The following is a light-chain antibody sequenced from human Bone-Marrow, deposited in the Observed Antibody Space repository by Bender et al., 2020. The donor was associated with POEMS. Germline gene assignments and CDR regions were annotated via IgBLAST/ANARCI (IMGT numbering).Light chain of an antibody. Sequence: SYELTQPPSVSVSPGQTATITCSGDKLGDKFACWYQHKAGQSPLLLISHNTQRPSGIPDRFSGANSGNTPTLTISRVEAGDEADYYCQVWDASAGQVIFGGGTKLTVL. V-gene: IGLV3-1*01. CDR2: HNT. J-gene: IGLJ2*01. CDR3: QVWDASAGQVI. CDR1: KLGDKF.